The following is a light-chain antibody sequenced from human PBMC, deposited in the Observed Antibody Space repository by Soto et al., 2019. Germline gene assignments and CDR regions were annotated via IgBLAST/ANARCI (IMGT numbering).Light chain of an antibody. CDR3: QAWDAYSVV. CDR2: ENL. V-gene: IGLV3-1*01. CDR1: NLGNYY. Sequence: SYELTQPPSVSVSPGQTATITCSGHNLGNYYASWYQQKAGQSPILVIYENLRRPSGIPERFSGTNSGNTATLTISGTQAIDEADYYCQAWDAYSVVFGGGTNLTVL. J-gene: IGLJ2*01.